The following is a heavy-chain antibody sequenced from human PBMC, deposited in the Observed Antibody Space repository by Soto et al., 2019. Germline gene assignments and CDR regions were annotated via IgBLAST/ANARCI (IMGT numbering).Heavy chain of an antibody. J-gene: IGHJ6*02. V-gene: IGHV3-33*01. Sequence: QVQLVESGGGVVQPGRSLRLSCAASGFTFSNYGLHWVRQAPGKGLEWVADIWYDGRSKNYVDSVKGRFTISRDTSKNALYLEMNCLGAEDSAVYYCGRVDRYYGMDVWGQGTTVTVSS. CDR1: GFTFSNYG. CDR2: IWYDGRSK. CDR3: GRVDRYYGMDV.